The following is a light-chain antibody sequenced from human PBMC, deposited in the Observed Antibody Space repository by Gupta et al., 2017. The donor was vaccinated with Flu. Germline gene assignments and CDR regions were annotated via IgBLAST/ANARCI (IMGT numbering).Light chain of an antibody. V-gene: IGLV1-44*01. J-gene: IGLJ1*01. Sequence: QSVLTQPPSASGTPGQRVTISCSGSSSNIGSNTVNWYQQLPGTAPKLLIYSNNQRPSGGPARFSGSKSGTSAALAISGLQSEDEADYYCEAWDDSLSGREVFGTGTKVTVL. CDR3: EAWDDSLSGREV. CDR2: SNN. CDR1: SSNIGSNT.